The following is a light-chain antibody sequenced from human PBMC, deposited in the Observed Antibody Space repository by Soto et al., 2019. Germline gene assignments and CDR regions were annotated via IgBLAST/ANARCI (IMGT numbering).Light chain of an antibody. Sequence: EIVLTQSPGTLSLSLGDRATLSCRASQTGSSSYLAWYQQRPGQAPRLLIYSASTRATGIPDRFSGSGSGTNFTLIISRLEPEDSAVYYCQQQGRSTEVIFGGGTKVEIK. J-gene: IGKJ4*01. CDR2: SAS. CDR3: QQQGRSTEVI. V-gene: IGKV3-20*01. CDR1: QTGSSSY.